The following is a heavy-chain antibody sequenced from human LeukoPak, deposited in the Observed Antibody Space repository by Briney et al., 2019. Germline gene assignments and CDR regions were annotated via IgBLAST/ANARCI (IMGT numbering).Heavy chain of an antibody. CDR3: ATAVYGSGSYHGMDV. V-gene: IGHV1-18*01. CDR2: ISAYNGNT. J-gene: IGHJ6*02. D-gene: IGHD3-10*01. Sequence: GASVKVSCKASGYTFTSYGISWVRQAPGQGLEWMGWISAYNGNTNYAQKLQGRVTMTTDTSTSTAYMELSSLRSEDTAVYYCATAVYGSGSYHGMDVWGQGTTVTVSS. CDR1: GYTFTSYG.